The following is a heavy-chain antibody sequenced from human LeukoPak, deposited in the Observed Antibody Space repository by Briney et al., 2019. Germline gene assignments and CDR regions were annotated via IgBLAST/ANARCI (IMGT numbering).Heavy chain of an antibody. Sequence: APVKVSCKASGGTFSSYAISWVRQAPGQGLEWMGGIIPIFGTANYAQKFQGRVTITTDESTSTAYMELSSLRSEDTAVYYCARDPMYYGSGSYYLGPAWGQGTLVTVSS. CDR1: GGTFSSYA. CDR3: ARDPMYYGSGSYYLGPA. CDR2: IIPIFGTA. V-gene: IGHV1-69*05. J-gene: IGHJ4*02. D-gene: IGHD3-10*01.